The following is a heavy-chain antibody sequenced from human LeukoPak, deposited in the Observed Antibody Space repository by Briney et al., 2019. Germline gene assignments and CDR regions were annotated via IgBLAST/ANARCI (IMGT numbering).Heavy chain of an antibody. Sequence: GGSLRLSCAACGFSFSSYWIHWVRQAPGKGLVWVSRINGDGSSTTYADSVKGRFTVSRDNAKNTLFLQMSSLRSEDTAVYYCAREHVLAEFFDYWGQGTLVTVSS. D-gene: IGHD3-16*01. CDR3: AREHVLAEFFDY. CDR2: INGDGSST. J-gene: IGHJ4*02. CDR1: GFSFSSYW. V-gene: IGHV3-74*01.